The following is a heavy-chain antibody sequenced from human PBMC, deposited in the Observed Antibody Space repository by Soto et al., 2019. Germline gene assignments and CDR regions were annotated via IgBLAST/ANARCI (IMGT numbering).Heavy chain of an antibody. V-gene: IGHV3-48*01. Sequence: GGSLRLSCAASEFTFSVYSMNWVRQAPGKGLEWVSYISSSSSTIYYADSVKGRFTISRDNAKNSLYLQMNSLRAEDTAVYYCARSTTVTTSYYYYYYYMDVWGKGTTVTVSS. CDR3: ARSTTVTTSYYYYYYYMDV. J-gene: IGHJ6*03. CDR1: EFTFSVYS. D-gene: IGHD4-17*01. CDR2: ISSSSSTI.